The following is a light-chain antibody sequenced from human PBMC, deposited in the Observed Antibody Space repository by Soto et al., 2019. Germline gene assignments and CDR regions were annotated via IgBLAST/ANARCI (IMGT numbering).Light chain of an antibody. CDR3: QQSYSTLFT. CDR2: AAS. Sequence: DLQMTQSPSSLSASVGDRVTITCRVSQTIIRYLNWYQQKPGRAPNLLIYAASSLQSGVPSRFSGSGSGTEFTLTISSLQPEDFAAYYCQQSYSTLFTFGPGTKVEIK. V-gene: IGKV1-39*01. J-gene: IGKJ3*01. CDR1: QTIIRY.